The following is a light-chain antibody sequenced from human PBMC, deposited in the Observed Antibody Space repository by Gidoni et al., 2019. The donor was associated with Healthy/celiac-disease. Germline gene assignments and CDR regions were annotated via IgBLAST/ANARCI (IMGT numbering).Light chain of an antibody. CDR3: QQYGSSLWT. CDR2: GAS. J-gene: IGKJ1*01. CDR1: QSVSSSY. Sequence: EIVLTQSPGTLSLSPGERAPLSCRASQSVSSSYLAWYQQKPGQAPRLLIYGASSMATGIPDRFSGSGSGTDFTLTISRLEPEYFAVYYCQQYGSSLWTFSQGTKVEIK. V-gene: IGKV3-20*01.